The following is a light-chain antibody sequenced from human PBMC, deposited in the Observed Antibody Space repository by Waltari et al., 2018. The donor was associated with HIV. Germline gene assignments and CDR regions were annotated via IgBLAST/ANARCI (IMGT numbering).Light chain of an antibody. CDR3: AAWDDNLNGL. CDR1: RFNIGSNS. Sequence: QSGLTQPPSASGTPGQRVTISCSGGRFNIGSNSVTWYQQLTGAAPSLLIYNSNERPSGVPDRFSGSKSGTSASLAISGLQSEDEADYYCAAWDDNLNGLFGGGTKLTVL. J-gene: IGLJ2*01. CDR2: NSN. V-gene: IGLV1-44*01.